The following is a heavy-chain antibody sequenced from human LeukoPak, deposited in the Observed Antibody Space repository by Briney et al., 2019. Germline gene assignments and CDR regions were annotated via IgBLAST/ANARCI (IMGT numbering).Heavy chain of an antibody. CDR3: AKDGLGYCSGGSCFALDY. Sequence: GGSLRLSCAASGFTFSSYGMSWVRQAPGKGLEWVSGISGSGGATYYADSVKGRFTISRDSSKNTLYLQMNSLRAEDTAVYYCAKDGLGYCSGGSCFALDYWGQGTLVTVSS. CDR1: GFTFSSYG. D-gene: IGHD2-15*01. J-gene: IGHJ4*02. CDR2: ISGSGGAT. V-gene: IGHV3-23*01.